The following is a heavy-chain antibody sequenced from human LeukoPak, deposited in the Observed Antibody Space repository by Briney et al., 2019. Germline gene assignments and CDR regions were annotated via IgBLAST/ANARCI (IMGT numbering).Heavy chain of an antibody. D-gene: IGHD3-10*01. CDR3: GATGDYYYYMDV. CDR2: IYTSGSA. V-gene: IGHV4-61*02. Sequence: SQTLSLTCTVSGGSISSGSYYWSWIRQPAGKGLEWIGRIYTSGSANYSPSLKSRVTISVDTSKNQFSLKLSSVTAADTAVYYCGATGDYYYYMDVWGKGTTVTVSS. CDR1: GGSISSGSYY. J-gene: IGHJ6*03.